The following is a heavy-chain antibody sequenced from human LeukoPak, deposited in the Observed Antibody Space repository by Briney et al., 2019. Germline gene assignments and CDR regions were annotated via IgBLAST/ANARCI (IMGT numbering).Heavy chain of an antibody. D-gene: IGHD3-9*01. J-gene: IGHJ4*02. V-gene: IGHV4-59*01. Sequence: PSETLSLTCTVSGGSISSYYWSWIRQPPGKGLEWIGYIYYSGSTNYNPSLKSRVSISVDTSKNQFSLRLSSVTAAAKAVYYCAMSHYDILTGYYRAFDYSGQGNLVTVSS. CDR3: AMSHYDILTGYYRAFDY. CDR2: IYYSGST. CDR1: GGSISSYY.